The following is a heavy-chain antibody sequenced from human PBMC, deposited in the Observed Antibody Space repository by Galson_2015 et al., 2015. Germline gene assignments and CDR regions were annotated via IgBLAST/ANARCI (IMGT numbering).Heavy chain of an antibody. CDR2: NGDSGANT. CDR3: AKGGPYCSGGNCHGVFDS. D-gene: IGHD2-15*01. Sequence: SLRLSCAVSGFTFSSYAMGWVRQAPGTGLEGVSSNGDSGANTKYADSVKGRFTISRDNSKNTLYLQMNSLRGDDTAVYYCAKGGPYCSGGNCHGVFDSWGQGTLVTVS. J-gene: IGHJ4*02. V-gene: IGHV3-23*01. CDR1: GFTFSSYA.